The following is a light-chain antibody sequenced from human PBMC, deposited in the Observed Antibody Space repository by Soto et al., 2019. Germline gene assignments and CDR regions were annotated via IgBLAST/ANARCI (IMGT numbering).Light chain of an antibody. CDR3: QQYGCSPT. Sequence: EIVLTQSPGTLSLSPGERATLSCRASQSVSSSYLAWYQQKPGQAPSLLIYGASSRPTGIPDSVSGSGSAKSLTLTISRLAADDAAVYYCQQYGCSPTFGQGTKVEIK. V-gene: IGKV3-20*01. J-gene: IGKJ1*01. CDR2: GAS. CDR1: QSVSSSY.